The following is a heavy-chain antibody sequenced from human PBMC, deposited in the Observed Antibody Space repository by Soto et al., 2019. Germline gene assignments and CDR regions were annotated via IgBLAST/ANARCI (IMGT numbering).Heavy chain of an antibody. CDR1: GGSISSYY. J-gene: IGHJ4*02. V-gene: IGHV4-59*08. CDR2: SSGGGST. Sequence: SETLSLTCTVSGGSISSYYWTWIRQPPGKGLEWIGDSSGGGSTNYSPSLKSRVTISLDTSKNQFSLTVTSVTAADTAVYYCARRRSHQKRVFEFFDLWGQGTLVTVSS. CDR3: ARRRSHQKRVFEFFDL. D-gene: IGHD3-9*01.